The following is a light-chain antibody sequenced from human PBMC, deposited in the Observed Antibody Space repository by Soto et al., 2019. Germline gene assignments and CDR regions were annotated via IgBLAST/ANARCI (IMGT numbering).Light chain of an antibody. J-gene: IGKJ1*01. CDR1: QSVSNNY. V-gene: IGKV3-20*01. CDR3: QQYGNSPWT. CDR2: GAS. Sequence: EIVLTQSPGTLSLSPGERATLSCRASQSVSNNYLAWYQQKPGQAPRLLIYGASNRPTGIPDRFSGSGSGTDFTLTISRLEPEDFVVYYCQQYGNSPWTFGQGTKVDIK.